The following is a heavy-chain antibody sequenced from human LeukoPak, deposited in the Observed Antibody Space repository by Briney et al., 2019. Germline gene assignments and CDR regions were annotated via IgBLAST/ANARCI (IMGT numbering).Heavy chain of an antibody. V-gene: IGHV4-39*01. D-gene: IGHD3-22*01. CDR3: SRQGGYYDSSGSVDY. J-gene: IGHJ4*02. CDR2: FYYSATT. CDR1: GGSISSSGHY. Sequence: SETLSLTCSVSGGSISSSGHYWGWIRQSPGKGLEWIGSFYYSATTYYNPSLKSRVIISVDTSKNQFSLNLSSVTAADTAVYYCSRQGGYYDSSGSVDYWGPGTLVTVSS.